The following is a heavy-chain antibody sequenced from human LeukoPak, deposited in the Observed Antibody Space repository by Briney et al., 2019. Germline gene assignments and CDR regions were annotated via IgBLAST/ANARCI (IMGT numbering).Heavy chain of an antibody. V-gene: IGHV3-7*01. CDR3: ASLVATARIDY. J-gene: IGHJ4*02. Sequence: GGSLRLSCAASGFTFSSYSMNWVRQAPGKGLEWVANIKQDGSEKYYVDSVKGRFTISRDNAKNSLFLQMNSLRAEDTAVYYCASLVATARIDYWGQGTLVTVSS. CDR1: GFTFSSYS. CDR2: IKQDGSEK. D-gene: IGHD5-12*01.